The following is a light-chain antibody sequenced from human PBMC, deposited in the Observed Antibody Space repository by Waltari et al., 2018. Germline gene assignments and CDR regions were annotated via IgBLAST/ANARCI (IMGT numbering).Light chain of an antibody. Sequence: DIQLTQSPSSLSASVGDSVTITCRASQGISSYLAWYQQKPGKAPKLLIYKASSLQSGVPSRFSGSGSGTEFTLTISSLQPEDFAVYYCQQRNSYPRTFGQGTKVEIK. V-gene: IGKV1-9*01. J-gene: IGKJ1*01. CDR2: KAS. CDR3: QQRNSYPRT. CDR1: QGISSY.